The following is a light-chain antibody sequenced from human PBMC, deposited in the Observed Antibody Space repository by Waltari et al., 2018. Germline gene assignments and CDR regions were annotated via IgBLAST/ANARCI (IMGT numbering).Light chain of an antibody. J-gene: IGKJ1*01. CDR1: QSVNGW. Sequence: DIQMTQSPSTLSASVGDRVTITCRASQSVNGWLAWYQQKPGKAPKLLISKASALQNGVAPRFSGGGSGTEFTLTISNLQPDDSSTYYCQQYEAFPVTFGHGTKVEIK. CDR3: QQYEAFPVT. CDR2: KAS. V-gene: IGKV1-5*03.